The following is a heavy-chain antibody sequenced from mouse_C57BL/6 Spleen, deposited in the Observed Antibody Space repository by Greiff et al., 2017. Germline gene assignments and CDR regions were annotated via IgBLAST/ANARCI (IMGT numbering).Heavy chain of an antibody. V-gene: IGHV1-84*01. CDR1: GYTFTDYY. CDR2: IYPGSGNT. J-gene: IGHJ2*01. Sequence: QVQLKESGPELVKPGASVKISCKASGYTFTDYYINWVKQRPGQGLEWIGWIYPGSGNTKYNEKFKGKATLTVDTSSSTAYMQLSSLTSEDSAVYFCARRGYYGSSYVGYLDYWGQGTTLTVSS. CDR3: ARRGYYGSSYVGYLDY. D-gene: IGHD1-1*01.